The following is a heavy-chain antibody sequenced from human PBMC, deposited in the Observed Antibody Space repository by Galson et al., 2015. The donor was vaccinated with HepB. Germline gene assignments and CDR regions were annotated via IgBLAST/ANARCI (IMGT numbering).Heavy chain of an antibody. J-gene: IGHJ4*02. CDR2: INPNSGGT. CDR3: ATDGHSGQFDY. CDR1: GGTFSSYA. Sequence: SVKVSCKASGGTFSSYAISWVRQAPGQGLEWMGRINPNSGGTNYAQKFQGRVTMTRDTSISTAYMELSRLRSDDTAVYYCATDGHSGQFDYWGQGTLVTVSS. V-gene: IGHV1-2*06. D-gene: IGHD6-19*01.